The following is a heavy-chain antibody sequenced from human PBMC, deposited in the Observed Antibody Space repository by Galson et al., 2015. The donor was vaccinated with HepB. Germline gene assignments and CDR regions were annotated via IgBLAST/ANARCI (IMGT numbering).Heavy chain of an antibody. CDR1: GGSISSGDYF. J-gene: IGHJ5*02. Sequence: TLSLTCTVSGGSISSGDYFWSWIRQSPGKGLEWIGYIYYSGSTFYNPSLQSRVTISLDTSKNHFSLKLNSVTAADTAVYYCARLAVVAADFDPWGQGTLVTVSS. CDR2: IYYSGST. CDR3: ARLAVVAADFDP. D-gene: IGHD6-19*01. V-gene: IGHV4-30-4*01.